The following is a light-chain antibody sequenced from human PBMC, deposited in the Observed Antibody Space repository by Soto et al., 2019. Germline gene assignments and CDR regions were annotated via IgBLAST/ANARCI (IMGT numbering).Light chain of an antibody. CDR1: QTVIGNQ. CDR2: NGP. CDR3: QQYGSLPPT. V-gene: IGKV3-20*01. J-gene: IGKJ1*01. Sequence: ENVFTQSPGTLSRSPGERATLSCRASQTVIGNQLAWYRQKPGQAPRLLIYNGPHRTTGIPDRFSGSGSGTDFTLTISGLEAEDFAVYHCQQYGSLPPTFGQGTKVDIK.